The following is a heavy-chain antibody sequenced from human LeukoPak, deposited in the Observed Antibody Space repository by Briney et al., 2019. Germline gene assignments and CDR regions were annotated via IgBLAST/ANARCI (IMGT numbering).Heavy chain of an antibody. CDR2: ISGDGGST. CDR1: GFTFDDYA. CDR3: AKEEGDSSSWHFDY. V-gene: IGHV3-43*02. J-gene: IGHJ4*02. Sequence: GGSPRLSCAASGFTFDDYAMHWVRQAPGKGLEWVSLISGDGGSTYYADSVKGRFTISRDNSKNSLYLQMNSLRTEDTALYYCAKEEGDSSSWHFDYWGQGTLVTVSS. D-gene: IGHD6-13*01.